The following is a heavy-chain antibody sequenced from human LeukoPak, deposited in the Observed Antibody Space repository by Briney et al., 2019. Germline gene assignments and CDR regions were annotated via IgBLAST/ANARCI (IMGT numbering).Heavy chain of an antibody. Sequence: ASVTVSCKASGCTFTSYAITCVRQVPGQGLEWMVWISIYIDKAKYAQNLQGRVTLTTAPHTSTAYMELRRLRSDDTAVYYCARVGKGFVAAPAAIPAYYYGIDVWGQGTTVTVSS. CDR2: ISIYIDKA. J-gene: IGHJ6*02. V-gene: IGHV1-18*01. CDR1: GCTFTSYA. CDR3: ARVGKGFVAAPAAIPAYYYGIDV. D-gene: IGHD2-2*01.